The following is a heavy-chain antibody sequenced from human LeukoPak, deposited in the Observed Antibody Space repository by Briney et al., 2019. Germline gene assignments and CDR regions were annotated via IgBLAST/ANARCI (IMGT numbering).Heavy chain of an antibody. Sequence: GGSLRLSCAASGFTLSNPWISWVRQAPGKGLEWVGRIKSKTDGGTTDYAAPVKGRFTISRDDSKNTLYLQMNSLKTEDTAVYYCTTDRGYYDNSGYYYWGQGTLVTVSS. J-gene: IGHJ4*02. V-gene: IGHV3-15*01. CDR3: TTDRGYYDNSGYYY. CDR1: GFTLSNPW. D-gene: IGHD3-22*01. CDR2: IKSKTDGGTT.